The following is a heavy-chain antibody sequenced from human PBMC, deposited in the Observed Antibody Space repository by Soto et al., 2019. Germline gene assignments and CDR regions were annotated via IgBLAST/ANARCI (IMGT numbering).Heavy chain of an antibody. CDR2: MNPNSGNT. Sequence: ASVKVSCKASGYTFTSYDINWVRQATGQGLEWMGWMNPNSGNTGYAQKFQGRVTMTRNTSISTAYMELSSLRSEDTAVYYCARGDTGSSSSWSHYYYYGMDVWGQGTTVTVSS. CDR1: GYTFTSYD. V-gene: IGHV1-8*01. D-gene: IGHD6-13*01. CDR3: ARGDTGSSSSWSHYYYYGMDV. J-gene: IGHJ6*02.